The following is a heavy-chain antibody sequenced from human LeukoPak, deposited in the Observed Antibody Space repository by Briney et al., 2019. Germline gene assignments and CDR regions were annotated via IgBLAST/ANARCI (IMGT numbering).Heavy chain of an antibody. V-gene: IGHV4-31*03. CDR2: VHYPGST. CDR1: GGSISNGIYY. CDR3: ATEKSGGIGWFDP. Sequence: PSETLSLTCTVSGGSISNGIYYWTWIRQLPGKGLEWIGNVHYPGSTNYNPSLKSRVTMSLDTSKNQFSLSLNSVTAADTAIFYCATEKSGGIGWFDPWGQGTLVTVSS. J-gene: IGHJ5*02. D-gene: IGHD3-10*01.